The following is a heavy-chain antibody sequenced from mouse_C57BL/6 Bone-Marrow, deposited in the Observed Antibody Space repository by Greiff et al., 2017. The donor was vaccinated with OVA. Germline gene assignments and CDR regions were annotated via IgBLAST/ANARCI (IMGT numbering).Heavy chain of an antibody. Sequence: VQLKESGGGLVQPGGSLSLSCAASGFTFTDYYMSWVRQPPGKALEWLGCIRNKANGYTTEYSASVKGRFTISRDNSQSILYLQMNALRAEDSATYYCARFYGSSYYFDYWGQGTTLTVSS. CDR2: IRNKANGYTT. V-gene: IGHV7-3*01. D-gene: IGHD1-1*01. CDR3: ARFYGSSYYFDY. CDR1: GFTFTDYY. J-gene: IGHJ2*01.